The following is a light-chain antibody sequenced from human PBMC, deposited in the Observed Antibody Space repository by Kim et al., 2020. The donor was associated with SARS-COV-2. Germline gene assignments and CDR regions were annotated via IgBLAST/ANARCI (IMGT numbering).Light chain of an antibody. CDR2: GAS. CDR1: QDISYY. Sequence: TSVGDRITFSCQASQDISYYLNWYQQKPGKAPKLLIYGASNLETGVPSRFSGSGSGTDFTFTISSLQPEDFATYYCQQYDNLPITFGQGTRLEIK. J-gene: IGKJ5*01. CDR3: QQYDNLPIT. V-gene: IGKV1-33*01.